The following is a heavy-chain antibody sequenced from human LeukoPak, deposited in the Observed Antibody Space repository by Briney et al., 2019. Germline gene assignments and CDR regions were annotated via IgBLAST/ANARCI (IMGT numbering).Heavy chain of an antibody. CDR3: ARVSSSGWRRFKGNDAFDI. Sequence: PGGSLRLSCAASGFTFSSYSMNWVRQAPGKGLEWVSSISSSSSYIYYADSVKGRFTISRDNAKNSLYLQINSLRAEDTAVYYCARVSSSGWRRFKGNDAFDIWGQGTMVTVSS. D-gene: IGHD6-19*01. J-gene: IGHJ3*02. V-gene: IGHV3-21*01. CDR2: ISSSSSYI. CDR1: GFTFSSYS.